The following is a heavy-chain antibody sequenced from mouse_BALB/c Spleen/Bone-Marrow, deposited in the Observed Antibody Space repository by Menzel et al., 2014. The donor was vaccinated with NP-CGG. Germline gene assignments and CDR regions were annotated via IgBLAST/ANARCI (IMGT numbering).Heavy chain of an antibody. J-gene: IGHJ4*01. CDR2: INPSTGYT. D-gene: IGHD1-2*01. Sequence: QVQLQQSGAALAKPGASVKMSCKASGYTFTSYWMHWVKQRPGQALEWIGYINPSTGYTEYNLKFKDKATLTADKSSSTAYIQLSSLTSEDSAVYYCASPYGYEDYAAMDYWGQGTSVTVSS. CDR1: GYTFTSYW. V-gene: IGHV1-7*01. CDR3: ASPYGYEDYAAMDY.